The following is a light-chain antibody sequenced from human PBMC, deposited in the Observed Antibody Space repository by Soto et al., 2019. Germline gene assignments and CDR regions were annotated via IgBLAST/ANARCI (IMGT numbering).Light chain of an antibody. Sequence: ETVLTQSPGTLSLSPGERATLSCRASQSVSSLYLAWYQQKPGQAPRLLIYGASSRATGIPDRFSGSGSGTDFTLTISRLEPEDFAVYYCQQYGGSPWTFDQGTKVEI. CDR3: QQYGGSPWT. CDR1: QSVSSLY. V-gene: IGKV3-20*01. CDR2: GAS. J-gene: IGKJ1*01.